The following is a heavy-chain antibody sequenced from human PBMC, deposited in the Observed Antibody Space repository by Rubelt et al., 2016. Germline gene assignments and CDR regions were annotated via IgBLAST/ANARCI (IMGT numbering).Heavy chain of an antibody. CDR2: IKSKVDGGTT. CDR1: GFTFSNAW. V-gene: IGHV3-15*06. D-gene: IGHD3-10*01. CDR3: GLYGSGRYYFYYMDV. J-gene: IGHJ6*03. Sequence: EVKLVESGGGLVKPGGSHTLSCAASGFTFSNAWMGWVRQAPGKGLEWVGRIKSKVDGGTTSYAAPVKGRFTITRDDSKNTLTLQMDSLKTEDTGMYYCGLYGSGRYYFYYMDVWGKGTTVTVSS.